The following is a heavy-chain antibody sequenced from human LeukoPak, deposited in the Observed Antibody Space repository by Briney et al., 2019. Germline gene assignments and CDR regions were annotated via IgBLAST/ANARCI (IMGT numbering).Heavy chain of an antibody. CDR2: IIPILGIA. J-gene: IGHJ4*02. CDR1: GGTFSSYA. Sequence: ASVKVSCKASGGTFSSYAISWVRQAPGQGLEWMGRIIPILGIASYAQKFQGRVTITADKSTSTAYMELSSLRSEDTAVYYCASPMLLGYCSGGSCYSHWGQGTLVTVSS. CDR3: ASPMLLGYCSGGSCYSH. V-gene: IGHV1-69*04. D-gene: IGHD2-15*01.